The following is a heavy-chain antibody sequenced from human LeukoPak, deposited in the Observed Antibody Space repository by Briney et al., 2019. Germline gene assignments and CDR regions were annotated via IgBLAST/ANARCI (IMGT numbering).Heavy chain of an antibody. CDR3: ARTVAKPYYFDY. CDR2: IYYSGST. V-gene: IGHV4-59*01. CDR1: GGSMSSYY. Sequence: PSETLSLTCTVSGGSMSSYYWSWLRQPPGKGLEWIGYIYYSGSTNYNPSLKSRVAISVDTSKNQFSLKLRSVTAADTAVYYCARTVAKPYYFDYWGQGTLVTVSS. J-gene: IGHJ4*02. D-gene: IGHD4-23*01.